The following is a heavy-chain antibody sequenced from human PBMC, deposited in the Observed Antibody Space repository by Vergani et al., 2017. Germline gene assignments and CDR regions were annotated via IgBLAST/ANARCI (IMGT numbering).Heavy chain of an antibody. Sequence: QVQLQESGPGLVKPSETLSLTCAVSGHSISSGYYWGWIRQPPGKGLEWIGSIYHSGSTYYNPSLKSRVTISVDTSKNQFSLKLSSVTAADTAVYYCARPGPYSSGWYYFDYWGQGTLVTVSS. D-gene: IGHD6-19*01. CDR1: GHSISSGYY. CDR2: IYHSGST. CDR3: ARPGPYSSGWYYFDY. J-gene: IGHJ4*02. V-gene: IGHV4-38-2*01.